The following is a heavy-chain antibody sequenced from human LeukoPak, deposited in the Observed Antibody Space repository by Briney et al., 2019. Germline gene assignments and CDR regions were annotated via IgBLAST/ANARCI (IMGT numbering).Heavy chain of an antibody. CDR3: ARGDGYDSSPYYFDY. CDR2: IWYDGSNK. D-gene: IGHD3-22*01. Sequence: GGSLRLSCAASGFTFSSYGMHWVRQSPGKGLEWVAVIWYDGSNKYYADSVKGRFTISRDNSKNTLYLQMNSLRAEDTAVYYCARGDGYDSSPYYFDYWGQGTLVTVSS. V-gene: IGHV3-33*01. J-gene: IGHJ4*02. CDR1: GFTFSSYG.